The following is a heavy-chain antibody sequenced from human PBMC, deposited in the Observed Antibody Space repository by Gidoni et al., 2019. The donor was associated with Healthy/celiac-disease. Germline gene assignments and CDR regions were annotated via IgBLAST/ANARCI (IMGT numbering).Heavy chain of an antibody. V-gene: IGHV4-59*01. CDR2: IYYSGST. Sequence: QVQLQESGPGLVKPSETLSLTCTVSGGSISSYYWSWIRQPPGKGLEWIGYIYYSGSTNYNPPLKSRVTISVDTSKNQFSLKLSSVTAADTAVFYCARLNSSGWYVGYWGQGTLVTVSS. D-gene: IGHD6-19*01. CDR3: ARLNSSGWYVGY. CDR1: GGSISSYY. J-gene: IGHJ4*02.